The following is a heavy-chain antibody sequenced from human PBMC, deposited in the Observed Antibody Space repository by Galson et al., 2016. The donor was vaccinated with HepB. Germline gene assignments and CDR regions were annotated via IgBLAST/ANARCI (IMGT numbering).Heavy chain of an antibody. D-gene: IGHD3-10*01. V-gene: IGHV3-23*01. CDR1: GFTLNSYG. J-gene: IGHJ4*02. CDR2: ISGGGGST. Sequence: SLRLSCAASGFTLNSYGMSWVRQAPGKGLEWVSSISGGGGSTDYAGSVKGRLTISRDNSKNTLYSHLNSLRAEDTAVYFCVKGLYGSGSSGDYWGQGTLVTVSS. CDR3: VKGLYGSGSSGDY.